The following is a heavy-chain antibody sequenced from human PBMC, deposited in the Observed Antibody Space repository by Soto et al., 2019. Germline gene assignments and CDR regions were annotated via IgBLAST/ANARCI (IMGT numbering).Heavy chain of an antibody. CDR1: GFTFSAYD. CDR3: RAYTYGHGFDY. J-gene: IGHJ4*02. V-gene: IGHV3-23*01. D-gene: IGHD5-18*01. CDR2: VNGGSGGST. Sequence: GGSLRLSCATSGFTFSAYDMNWVRQAPGMGLEWVSLVNGGSGGSTYYADSVKGRFTISRDDSKNTLYLQMNSLRAEDTAVYYCRAYTYGHGFDYWGQGTLVTVSS.